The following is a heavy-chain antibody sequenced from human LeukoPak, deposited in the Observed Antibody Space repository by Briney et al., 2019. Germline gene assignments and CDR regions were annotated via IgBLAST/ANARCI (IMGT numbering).Heavy chain of an antibody. J-gene: IGHJ5*02. CDR1: GFTFSSYE. D-gene: IGHD6-19*01. Sequence: PGGSLRLSCAASGFTFSSYEMNWVRQAPGKGLVWVSRINSDGSSTSYADSVKGRFTISRDNAKNTLYLQMNSLRAEDTAVYYCARALSQTQWLVNGWFDPWGQGTLVTVSS. CDR3: ARALSQTQWLVNGWFDP. V-gene: IGHV3-74*01. CDR2: INSDGSST.